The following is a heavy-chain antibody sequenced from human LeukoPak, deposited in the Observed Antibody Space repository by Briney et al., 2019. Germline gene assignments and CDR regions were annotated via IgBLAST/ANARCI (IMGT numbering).Heavy chain of an antibody. D-gene: IGHD3-22*01. Sequence: SETLSLTCAVYGGSFSGYYWSWIRQPPGKGLEWIGEINHSGSTNYNPSLKSRVTISVDTSKNQSSLKLSSVTAADTAVYYCARAGYYDSSGYYRYWGQGTLVTVSS. V-gene: IGHV4-34*01. J-gene: IGHJ4*02. CDR3: ARAGYYDSSGYYRY. CDR2: INHSGST. CDR1: GGSFSGYY.